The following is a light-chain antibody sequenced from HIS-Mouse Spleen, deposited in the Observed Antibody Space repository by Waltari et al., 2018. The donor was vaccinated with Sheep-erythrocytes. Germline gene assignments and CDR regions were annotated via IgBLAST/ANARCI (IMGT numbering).Light chain of an antibody. Sequence: QSALTQPRSVSGSPGQSVTISCPGTRSDVGGYNYVPWYQQHPGKAPKPMIYDVSKRPSGVPDRFSGSKSGNTASLTISGLQAEDEADYYCCSYAGSYNHVFATGTKVTVL. J-gene: IGLJ1*01. CDR2: DVS. CDR3: CSYAGSYNHV. V-gene: IGLV2-11*01. CDR1: RSDVGGYNY.